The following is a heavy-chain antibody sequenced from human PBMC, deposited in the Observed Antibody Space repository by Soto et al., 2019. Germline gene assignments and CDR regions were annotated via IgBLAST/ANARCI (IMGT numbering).Heavy chain of an antibody. Sequence: EVQLVESGGGLVQPGRSLRLSCAASGFTFDDYAMPWVRQAPGKGLEWVAGINWNSGSIGYADSVKGRFTISRDNAKNSLYLQMISLRAEDTALYSCAKDNRAARGGFDHWGQGTLVTVPS. CDR2: INWNSGSI. J-gene: IGHJ4*02. V-gene: IGHV3-9*01. CDR3: AKDNRAARGGFDH. CDR1: GFTFDDYA. D-gene: IGHD3-10*01.